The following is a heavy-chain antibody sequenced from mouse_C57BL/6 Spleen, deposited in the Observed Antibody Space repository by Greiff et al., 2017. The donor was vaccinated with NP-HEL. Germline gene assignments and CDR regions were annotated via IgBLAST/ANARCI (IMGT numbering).Heavy chain of an antibody. CDR2: IRNKANGYTT. Sequence: EVQVVESGGGLVQPGGSLSLSCAASGFTFTDYYMSWVRQPPGKALEWLGFIRNKANGYTTEYSASVKGRFTISRDNSQSILYLQMNALRAEDSATYYCARYLTGTSMDYWGQGTSVTVSS. CDR3: ARYLTGTSMDY. CDR1: GFTFTDYY. D-gene: IGHD4-1*01. V-gene: IGHV7-3*01. J-gene: IGHJ4*01.